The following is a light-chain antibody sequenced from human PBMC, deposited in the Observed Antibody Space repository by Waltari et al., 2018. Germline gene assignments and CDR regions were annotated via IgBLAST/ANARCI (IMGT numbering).Light chain of an antibody. CDR3: SSYTSSSTWV. J-gene: IGLJ3*02. CDR2: DVS. CDR1: SSDIGAYNY. V-gene: IGLV2-14*01. Sequence: QSALTQPASVSGSPGQSITVSCTGTSSDIGAYNYVSWYQQPPGKAPKLMVYDVSKRPSGVSNRFSGSRSGNTASLTISGLQAEDEADYYCSSYTSSSTWVFGGGTKLAVL.